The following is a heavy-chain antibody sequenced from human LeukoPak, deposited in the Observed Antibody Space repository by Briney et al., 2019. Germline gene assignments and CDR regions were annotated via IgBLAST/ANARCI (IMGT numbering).Heavy chain of an antibody. J-gene: IGHJ4*02. CDR2: IYPADSYT. V-gene: IGHV5-51*01. D-gene: IGHD1-7*01. Sequence: GESLKISCKGSGYGFTIYWIAWVRQMPGKGLEWMGIIYPADSYTKYSPSFQGQVTISADKSISTAYLQWNNLKASDTAMYYCARLELPGRGDYFDYWGQGTLVTVSS. CDR3: ARLELPGRGDYFDY. CDR1: GYGFTIYW.